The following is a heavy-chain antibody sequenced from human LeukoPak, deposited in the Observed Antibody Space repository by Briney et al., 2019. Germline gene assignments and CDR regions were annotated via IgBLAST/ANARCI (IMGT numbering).Heavy chain of an antibody. J-gene: IGHJ6*02. CDR2: ISWNSGSI. V-gene: IGHV3-9*01. D-gene: IGHD6-13*01. Sequence: GRSLRLSCAASGFTFDDYAMHWVRHAPGKGLEWVSGISWNSGSIGYADSVKGRFTISRDNAKNSLYLQMNSLRAEDTALYYCAKDIVAAAGTWANYYGMDVWGQGTTVTVSS. CDR1: GFTFDDYA. CDR3: AKDIVAAAGTWANYYGMDV.